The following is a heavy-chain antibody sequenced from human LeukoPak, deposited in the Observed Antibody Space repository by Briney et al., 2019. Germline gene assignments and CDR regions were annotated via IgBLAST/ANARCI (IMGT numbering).Heavy chain of an antibody. Sequence: GESLRLSCAASGFTFSSYEMNWVRQAPGKGLEWVSYISSSGSTIYYADSVKGRFTISRDNAKNSLYLQMNSLRAEDTAVYYCARDIRYFDSDYYYGMDVWGQGTTVTVSS. J-gene: IGHJ6*02. V-gene: IGHV3-48*03. CDR1: GFTFSSYE. CDR3: ARDIRYFDSDYYYGMDV. CDR2: ISSSGSTI. D-gene: IGHD3-9*01.